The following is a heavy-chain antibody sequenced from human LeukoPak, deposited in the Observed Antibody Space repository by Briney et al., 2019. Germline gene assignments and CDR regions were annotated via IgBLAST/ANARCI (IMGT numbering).Heavy chain of an antibody. J-gene: IGHJ4*02. CDR1: GFTFSSYS. CDR3: ARDFVDCSGGSCGTVDY. Sequence: KAGGSLRLSCAASGFTFSSYSMNWVRQAPGKGLEWVSSISSSSSYIYYADSVKGRFTISRDNAKNSLYLQMNSLRAEDTAVYYCARDFVDCSGGSCGTVDYWGQGTLVTVSS. CDR2: ISSSSSYI. V-gene: IGHV3-21*01. D-gene: IGHD2-15*01.